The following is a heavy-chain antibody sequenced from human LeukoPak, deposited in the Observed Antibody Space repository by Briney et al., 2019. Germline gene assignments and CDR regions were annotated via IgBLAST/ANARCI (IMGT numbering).Heavy chain of an antibody. CDR2: IGTAGDT. V-gene: IGHV3-13*01. J-gene: IGHJ4*02. Sequence: GGSLRLSCAASGFTFSSYDMHWVRQATGKGLEWVSAIGTAGDTCYPGSVKGRFTISRENAKNSLYLQMNSLRAGDTAVYYCARTRLDSSGYYLFDYWGQGTLVTVSS. CDR3: ARTRLDSSGYYLFDY. D-gene: IGHD3-22*01. CDR1: GFTFSSYD.